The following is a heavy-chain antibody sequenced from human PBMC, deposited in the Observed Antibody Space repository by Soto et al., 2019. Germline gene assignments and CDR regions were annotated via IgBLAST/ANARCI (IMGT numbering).Heavy chain of an antibody. Sequence: QVQLVQSGAEVKRPGASVRVSCKASGFTFITYGINWVRQAPGQGLEWMGWISPYNGNTNYAQKFQGRVTMTPDTSTSTAYMELRSLRSDDTAVYYCARGPPLPTGRLDYRGQGTLVTVSS. CDR2: ISPYNGNT. CDR1: GFTFITYG. D-gene: IGHD1-1*01. J-gene: IGHJ4*02. CDR3: ARGPPLPTGRLDY. V-gene: IGHV1-18*01.